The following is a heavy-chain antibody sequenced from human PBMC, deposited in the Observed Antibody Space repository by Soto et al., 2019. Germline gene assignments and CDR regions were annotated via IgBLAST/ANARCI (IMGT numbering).Heavy chain of an antibody. CDR1: GGSFSGYY. CDR2: INHSGST. J-gene: IGHJ6*01. Sequence: SETLSLTCAVYGGSFSGYYWSWIRQPPGKGLEWIWEINHSGSTNYNPSLKSRVTISVDTSKNQFSLKLSSVTAAYTAVYYCARGVVAAGTNSYYYGMDGWGQGTTVTVSS. V-gene: IGHV4-34*01. D-gene: IGHD6-13*01. CDR3: ARGVVAAGTNSYYYGMDG.